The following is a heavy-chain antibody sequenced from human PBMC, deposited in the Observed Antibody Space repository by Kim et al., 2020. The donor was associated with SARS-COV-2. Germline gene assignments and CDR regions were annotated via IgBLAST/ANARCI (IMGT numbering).Heavy chain of an antibody. V-gene: IGHV3-33*01. CDR1: GFTFSSYG. CDR2: IWYDGSNK. CDR3: ARDGETYGSGTLHWFDP. J-gene: IGHJ5*02. Sequence: GGSLRLSCAASGFTFSSYGMHWVRQAPGKGLEWVAVIWYDGSNKYYADSVKGRFTISRDNSKNTLYLQMNSLRAEDTAVYYCARDGETYGSGTLHWFDPWGQGTLVTVSS. D-gene: IGHD3-10*01.